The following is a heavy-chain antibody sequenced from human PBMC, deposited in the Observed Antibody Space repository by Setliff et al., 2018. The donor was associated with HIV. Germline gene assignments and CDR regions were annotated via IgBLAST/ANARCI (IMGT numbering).Heavy chain of an antibody. CDR2: IKQDGSEK. CDR3: ARAKQTQTTRITIFGVVSITNPLDY. V-gene: IGHV3-7*01. D-gene: IGHD3-3*01. CDR1: GFTFSSHW. Sequence: GGSLRLSCAASGFTFSSHWMIWVRQAPGKGLEWVANIKQDGSEKYYVDSVKGRFTISRDNAKNSLYLQMNSLRAEDTAVYYCARAKQTQTTRITIFGVVSITNPLDYWGQGTLVTVSS. J-gene: IGHJ4*02.